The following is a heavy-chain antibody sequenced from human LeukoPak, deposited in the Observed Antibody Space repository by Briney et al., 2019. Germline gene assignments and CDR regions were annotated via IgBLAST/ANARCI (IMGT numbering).Heavy chain of an antibody. J-gene: IGHJ4*01. CDR1: GGTVRSSDSY. CDR2: IYYSGST. V-gene: IGHV4-39*01. D-gene: IGHD2-2*01. CDR3: ARHGNAIPPYQ. Sequence: SETLSLTCTVSGGTVRSSDSYWGWIRQPPGKEPEWIGSIYYSGSTYYNSSLRSRVTISVDTSNNRFSLNVSSVTAADSAIYYCARHGNAIPPYQWGHGDLVTVSS.